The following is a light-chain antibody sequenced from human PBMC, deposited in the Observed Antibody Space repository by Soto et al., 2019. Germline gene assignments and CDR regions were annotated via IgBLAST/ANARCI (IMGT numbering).Light chain of an antibody. CDR1: QRISSW. CDR3: QQYNSYPLT. J-gene: IGKJ4*01. V-gene: IGKV1-5*03. Sequence: DIHMTQSPSTLSASVGDRVTITCRASQRISSWLAWYQQKPVKAPNLLIYKASSLESGVPSRFSGSGSGTEFTLTISSLQPDDFATYYCQQYNSYPLTFGGGTKVELK. CDR2: KAS.